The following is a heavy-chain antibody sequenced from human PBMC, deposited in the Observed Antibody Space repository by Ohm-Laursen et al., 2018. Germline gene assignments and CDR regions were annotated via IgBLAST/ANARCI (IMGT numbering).Heavy chain of an antibody. CDR1: GYTFTSYD. V-gene: IGHV1-8*01. Sequence: GASVKVSCKASGYTFTSYDINWVRQATGQGLEWMGWMNPNSGNTGYAQKFQGRVTMTRNTSISTAYMELGSLRSEDTAVYYCARGKDISGWYEHNPFDYWGQGTLVTVSS. J-gene: IGHJ4*02. CDR2: MNPNSGNT. D-gene: IGHD6-19*01. CDR3: ARGKDISGWYEHNPFDY.